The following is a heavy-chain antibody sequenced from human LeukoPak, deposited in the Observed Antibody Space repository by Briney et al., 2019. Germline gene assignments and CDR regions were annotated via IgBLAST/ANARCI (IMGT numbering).Heavy chain of an antibody. J-gene: IGHJ6*03. D-gene: IGHD2-2*02. CDR3: ARGRYCSSTSCYISYYYYMDV. Sequence: SGTLSLTCAVYGGSFSGYYWSWIRQPPGKGLEWIGEINHSGSTNYNPSLKSRVTISVDTSKNQFSLKLSSVTAADTAVYYCARGRYCSSTSCYISYYYYMDVWGKGTTVTVSS. V-gene: IGHV4-34*01. CDR1: GGSFSGYY. CDR2: INHSGST.